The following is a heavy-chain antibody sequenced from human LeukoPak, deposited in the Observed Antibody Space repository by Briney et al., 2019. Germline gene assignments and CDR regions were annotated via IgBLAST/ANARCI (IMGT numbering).Heavy chain of an antibody. CDR1: GSTFTDYY. CDR2: ISPKSGGT. V-gene: IGHV1-2*02. D-gene: IGHD6-13*01. CDR3: ARDPDSSTSGWLDP. J-gene: IGHJ5*02. Sequence: ASVKVSSKASGSTFTDYYMHWVRQAPGQGLEWMGWISPKSGGTNYAQKFQGRVTMTRDTSISTAYMELSRLRSDDTAVYYCARDPDSSTSGWLDPWGQGTLVTVSS.